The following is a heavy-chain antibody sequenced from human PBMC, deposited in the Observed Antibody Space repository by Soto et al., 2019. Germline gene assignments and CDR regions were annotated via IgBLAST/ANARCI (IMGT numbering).Heavy chain of an antibody. D-gene: IGHD6-19*01. J-gene: IGHJ4*02. CDR3: ARFYSSGWPRGYFEY. V-gene: IGHV1-18*01. CDR2: ISTFHGSI. CDR1: GYTFTSHG. Sequence: QVQLVQSGGEVKKPGASVKVSCKAAGYTFTSHGISWVRQAPGQGLEWMGWISTFHGSINYAQKFQGRVTMTADTSTSTAYMEQRSLRSDDTAVYYCARFYSSGWPRGYFEYWGQGTPVTVSA.